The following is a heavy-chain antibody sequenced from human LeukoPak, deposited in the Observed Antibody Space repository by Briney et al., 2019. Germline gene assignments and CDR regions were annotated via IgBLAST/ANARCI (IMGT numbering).Heavy chain of an antibody. D-gene: IGHD3-10*02. CDR1: GGSISSSSYS. Sequence: SETLSLTCTVSGGSISSSSYSWGWIRQPPGKGLEWIGSIYYSGSTYYNPSLKSRVTISVDTSKNQFSLKLSSVTAADTAVYYCARVRVRGVIILYFDYWGQGTLVTVSS. V-gene: IGHV4-39*07. CDR2: IYYSGST. CDR3: ARVRVRGVIILYFDY. J-gene: IGHJ4*02.